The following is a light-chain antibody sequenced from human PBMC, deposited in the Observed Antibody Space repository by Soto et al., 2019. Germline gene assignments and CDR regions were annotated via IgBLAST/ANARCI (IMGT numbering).Light chain of an antibody. V-gene: IGLV1-51*01. J-gene: IGLJ1*01. Sequence: QSVLTQPPSVSAAPGQKVTISCSGSSSNIGSNSVSWYKQLPGTTPKLLIYDDHKRPSGIPDPFSSSKSGTSDILGITGLQKGDEADYYCGSCDSSVSAYVLGTGTKVTVL. CDR2: DDH. CDR1: SSNIGSNS. CDR3: GSCDSSVSAYV.